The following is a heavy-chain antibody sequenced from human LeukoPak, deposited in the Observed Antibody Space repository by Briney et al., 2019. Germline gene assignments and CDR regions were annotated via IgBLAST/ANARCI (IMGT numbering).Heavy chain of an antibody. CDR3: ASILLDGGYVS. V-gene: IGHV4-34*01. D-gene: IGHD5-12*01. J-gene: IGHJ4*02. CDR1: GGSFSGYY. Sequence: PSXXLSLTCAVYGGSFSGYYWSWIRQPPGKGMEWIGEINHSGSTNYNPSLKSRVTISVDTSKNQFSLKLSSVTAADTAVYYCASILLDGGYVSWGQGTLVTVSS. CDR2: INHSGST.